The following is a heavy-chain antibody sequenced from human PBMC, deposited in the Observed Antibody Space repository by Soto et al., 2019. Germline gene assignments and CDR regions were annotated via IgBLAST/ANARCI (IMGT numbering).Heavy chain of an antibody. CDR3: ARVRTDYGDYSYFDY. J-gene: IGHJ4*02. D-gene: IGHD4-17*01. CDR2: IYYSGST. V-gene: IGHV4-30-4*01. CDR1: GGSISSGDYY. Sequence: KPSETLSLTCTVSGGSISSGDYYWSWIRQPPGKGLEWIGYIYYSGSTYYNPSLKSRVTISVDTSKNQFSLKLSSVTAADTAVYYCARVRTDYGDYSYFDYWGQGTLVTVYS.